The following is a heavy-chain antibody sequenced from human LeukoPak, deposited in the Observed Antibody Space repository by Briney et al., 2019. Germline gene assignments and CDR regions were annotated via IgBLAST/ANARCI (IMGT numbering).Heavy chain of an antibody. J-gene: IGHJ4*02. V-gene: IGHV3-23*01. CDR1: GFTFSSYA. CDR2: ISGDDGST. Sequence: GGSLRLSCAASGFTFSSYAMTWVRQAPGKVLEWVSTISGDDGSTYHADSVKGRFTISRDISKNTLYLQMNSLRAGDTAVYYCAKRRDYFDYWGQGTLVTVSS. CDR3: AKRRDYFDY.